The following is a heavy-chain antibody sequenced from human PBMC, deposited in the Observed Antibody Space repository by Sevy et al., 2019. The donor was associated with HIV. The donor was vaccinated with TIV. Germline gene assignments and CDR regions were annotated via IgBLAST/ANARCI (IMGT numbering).Heavy chain of an antibody. J-gene: IGHJ5*02. V-gene: IGHV1-2*02. CDR1: GYTFTDYY. Sequence: ASVKVSCKASGYTFTDYYIHWVRQAPGQGLEWMGWINCNSGATNYAQKFQGRVTMTRDTSISTAYMEMSGLRSDDTAVYYCARIWFAEGWFDPWGQGTLVTVSS. CDR2: INCNSGAT. D-gene: IGHD3-10*01. CDR3: ARIWFAEGWFDP.